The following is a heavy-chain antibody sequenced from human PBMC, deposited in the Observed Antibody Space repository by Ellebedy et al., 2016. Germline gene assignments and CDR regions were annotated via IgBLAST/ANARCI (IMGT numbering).Heavy chain of an antibody. D-gene: IGHD1-26*01. CDR1: GFTFSSYG. CDR2: ISANGAGT. J-gene: IGHJ4*02. CDR3: AREGGSYKTVDY. Sequence: GGSLRLSCAASGFTFSSYGMIWVRLAPGKGLEWVSGISANGAGTYYVDSVKGRFTTSRDNTKNTVYLHMNSLRADDTAVYYCAREGGSYKTVDYWGQGTLVTVSS. V-gene: IGHV3-23*01.